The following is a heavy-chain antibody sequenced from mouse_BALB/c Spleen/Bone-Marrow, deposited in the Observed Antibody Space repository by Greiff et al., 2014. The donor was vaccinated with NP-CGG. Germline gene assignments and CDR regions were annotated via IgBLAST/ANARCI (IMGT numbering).Heavy chain of an antibody. J-gene: IGHJ3*01. V-gene: IGHV5-4*02. CDR1: GFTFSNYY. D-gene: IGHD1-1*01. Sequence: ESGGGLVKPGGSLKLSCAASGFTFSNYYMYWVRQTPEKRLEWVATISDGGSYTYYPDSVKGRFTISRDNANNNLYLQMSSLKSEDTAMYYCARDYYGSSYIGYWGQGTLVTVST. CDR3: ARDYYGSSYIGY. CDR2: ISDGGSYT.